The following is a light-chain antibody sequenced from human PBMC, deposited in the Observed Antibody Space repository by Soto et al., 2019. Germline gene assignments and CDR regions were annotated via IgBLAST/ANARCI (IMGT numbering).Light chain of an antibody. CDR2: GAS. CDR1: ESISRDY. CDR3: QQHGTSPIT. Sequence: EIVLTQSPGTLSLSPGQRATLSCRASESISRDYLAWYQQRLGQAPRLLIYGASSGATGIPARFSGSGSGTDFTLTISRLEPEDFAVYYCQQHGTSPITFGQGTRLEIK. V-gene: IGKV3-20*01. J-gene: IGKJ5*01.